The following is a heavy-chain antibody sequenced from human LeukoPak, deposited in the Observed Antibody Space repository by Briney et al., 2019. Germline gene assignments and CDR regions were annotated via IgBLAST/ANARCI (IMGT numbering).Heavy chain of an antibody. V-gene: IGHV3-11*04. D-gene: IGHD3-22*01. CDR1: GFTFSDYY. J-gene: IGHJ4*02. Sequence: GSLRLSCAASGFTFSDYYMSWIRQAPGKGLEWVSYISSSGSTIYYADSVKGRFTISRDNAKNPLYLQMNSLRAEDTAVYYCARGLGYYYDSSGYGGFDYWGQGTLVTVSS. CDR2: ISSSGSTI. CDR3: ARGLGYYYDSSGYGGFDY.